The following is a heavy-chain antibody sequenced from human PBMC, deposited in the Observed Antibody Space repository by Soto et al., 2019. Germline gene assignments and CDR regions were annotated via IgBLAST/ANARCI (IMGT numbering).Heavy chain of an antibody. D-gene: IGHD6-13*01. CDR3: ASPRSGYSSSWSEGWFDP. J-gene: IGHJ5*02. CDR1: GYTFPSFA. CDR2: INAGNGNT. Sequence: ASVKVSCKASGYTFPSFALHWVRQAPGQRLEWMGWINAGNGNTKYSQKFQGRVTITRDTSANTAYMELSSLRSEDTAVYYCASPRSGYSSSWSEGWFDPWGQGTLVTVSS. V-gene: IGHV1-3*01.